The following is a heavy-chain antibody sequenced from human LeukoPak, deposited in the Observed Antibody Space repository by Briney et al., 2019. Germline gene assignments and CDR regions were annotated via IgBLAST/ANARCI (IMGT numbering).Heavy chain of an antibody. CDR2: MNPNSGNT. J-gene: IGHJ4*02. V-gene: IGHV1-8*02. CDR3: ARGGSSSI. Sequence: ASVKVSCKGSAYTFTAYYMHWVRQATGQGLEWMGWMNPNSGNTGYAQKFQGRVTMTRNTSISTAYMELSSLRSEDTAVYYCARGGSSSIWGQGTLVTVSS. D-gene: IGHD6-13*01. CDR1: AYTFTAYY.